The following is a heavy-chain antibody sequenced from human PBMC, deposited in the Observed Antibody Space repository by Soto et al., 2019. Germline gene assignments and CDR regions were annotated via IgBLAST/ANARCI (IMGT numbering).Heavy chain of an antibody. V-gene: IGHV1-69*12. CDR3: ASRYYYDTGGYYYDEGVY. CDR1: GGTFNSFA. J-gene: IGHJ4*02. Sequence: QVQLVQSGAEVKKPGSSVKVSCKASGGTFNSFAISWVRQAPGQGLEWMGGIIPFFGTANYAQKFQGRVTITADESTRTAYMELSSLRSEDTAMYYCASRYYYDTGGYYYDEGVYWGQGTLVTVPS. CDR2: IIPFFGTA. D-gene: IGHD3-22*01.